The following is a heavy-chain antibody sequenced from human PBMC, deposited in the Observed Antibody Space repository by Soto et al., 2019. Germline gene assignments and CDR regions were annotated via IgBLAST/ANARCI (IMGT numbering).Heavy chain of an antibody. Sequence: EVQLLEPGGDLVQPGGSLRLSCAASGFTFSSYAMSWVRQAPGKGLEWVAAIGGTDGKTYYADSVKGRFTISRDNSENTLYLQMSRLRAEDTAVYFCAKGMFSSSPAAAGSFDYWGQGALVTVSS. D-gene: IGHD3-10*01. CDR1: GFTFSSYA. CDR2: IGGTDGKT. CDR3: AKGMFSSSPAAAGSFDY. V-gene: IGHV3-23*01. J-gene: IGHJ4*02.